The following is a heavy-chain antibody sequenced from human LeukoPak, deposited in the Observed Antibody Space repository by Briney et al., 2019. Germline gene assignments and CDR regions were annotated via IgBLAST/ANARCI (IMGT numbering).Heavy chain of an antibody. CDR1: DDSISDYY. Sequence: SETLSLTCIVSDDSISDYYRGWIRQPPGKGLEWIGHFHNSGTSTYNPSLKSRVTISADTSKNQFSLKLNSLTTADTAVYYCTRGAGWLIDYWGQGILVTVSS. V-gene: IGHV4-59*01. J-gene: IGHJ4*02. D-gene: IGHD3-16*01. CDR2: FHNSGTS. CDR3: TRGAGWLIDY.